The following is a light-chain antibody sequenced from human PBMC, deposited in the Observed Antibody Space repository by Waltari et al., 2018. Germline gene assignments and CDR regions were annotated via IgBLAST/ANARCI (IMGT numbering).Light chain of an antibody. Sequence: VLTQSPGTLSLSPGETATLSCRASESVPSSFLAWYQQRPGPAPRRLIYAAFRRATGIPDRFSGRGSGTDFTLTISGLEPEDFAVYYCQQFIRSPWTFGQGTKVEI. V-gene: IGKV3-20*01. J-gene: IGKJ1*01. CDR2: AAF. CDR1: ESVPSSF. CDR3: QQFIRSPWT.